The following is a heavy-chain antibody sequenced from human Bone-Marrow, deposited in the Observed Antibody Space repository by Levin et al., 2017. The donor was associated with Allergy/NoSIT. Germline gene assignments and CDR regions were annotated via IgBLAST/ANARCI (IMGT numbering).Heavy chain of an antibody. J-gene: IGHJ4*02. CDR3: AREQGASGWYTVDF. Sequence: GGSLRLSCAASGFTFGNHAMSWVRHAPGKGLEWVSTIRPNSERTYFADSVKGRFTVSRDDSMNMMYLQMNSLRVDDAAVYYCAREQGASGWYTVDFWGQGTLVTVSS. V-gene: IGHV3-23*01. D-gene: IGHD6-13*01. CDR1: GFTFGNHA. CDR2: IRPNSERT.